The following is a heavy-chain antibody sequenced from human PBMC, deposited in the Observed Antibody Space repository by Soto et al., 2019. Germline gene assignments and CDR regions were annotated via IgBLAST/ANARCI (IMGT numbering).Heavy chain of an antibody. V-gene: IGHV4-31*03. CDR3: ARSPGYYFDY. CDR1: GGSIGSGGYY. CDR2: IYYSGIT. Sequence: PSETLSLTCTVSGGSIGSGGYYWSWIRQHPGKGLEWIGYIYYSGITYYNPSLKSRVTISVDTSKNQFSLKLSSVTAADTAVYYCARSPGYYFDYWCQGTLVTVSS. J-gene: IGHJ4*02.